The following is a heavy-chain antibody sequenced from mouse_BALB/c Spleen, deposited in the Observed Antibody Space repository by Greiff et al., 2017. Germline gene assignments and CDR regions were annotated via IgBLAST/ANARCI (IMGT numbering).Heavy chain of an antibody. J-gene: IGHJ3*01. CDR2: IDPANGNT. V-gene: IGHV14-3*02. CDR1: GFNIKDTY. Sequence: VQLQQSGAELVKPGASVKLSCTASGFNIKDTYMNWVKQRPEQGLEWIGRIDPANGNTKYDPKFQGKATITADTSSNTSYLQLSRLTSEDTAVYYCARDPWFAYWGQGTLVTVSA. CDR3: ARDPWFAY.